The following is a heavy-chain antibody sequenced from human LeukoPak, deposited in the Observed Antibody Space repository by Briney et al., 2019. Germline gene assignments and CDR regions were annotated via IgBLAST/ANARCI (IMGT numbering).Heavy chain of an antibody. D-gene: IGHD5-12*01. J-gene: IGHJ4*02. V-gene: IGHV4-39*01. Sequence: SETLSLTCTVSGGSISSYYWGWIRQPPGKGLEWIGSMYYSGSTYYNPSLKSRVTISVDTSKNQFSLKLSSVTAADTAVYYCARHQWLPYYFDYWGQGTLVTVSS. CDR2: MYYSGST. CDR1: GGSISSYY. CDR3: ARHQWLPYYFDY.